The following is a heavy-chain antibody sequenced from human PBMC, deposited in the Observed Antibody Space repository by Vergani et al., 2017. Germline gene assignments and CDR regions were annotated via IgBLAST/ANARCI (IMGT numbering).Heavy chain of an antibody. CDR1: GASVNSYY. V-gene: IGHV4-30-4*08. J-gene: IGHJ4*02. Sequence: QVKLQESGPGLVKPSETLSLTCTVSGASVNSYYWSWIRQPPGKGLEWIGYISYSGSTYYNPSLKSRVTISVDTSKNQFSLKLISVTAADTAVYYCARMGVRVVISFDYWGQGTLVTVSS. CDR3: ARMGVRVVISFDY. CDR2: ISYSGST. D-gene: IGHD3-10*01.